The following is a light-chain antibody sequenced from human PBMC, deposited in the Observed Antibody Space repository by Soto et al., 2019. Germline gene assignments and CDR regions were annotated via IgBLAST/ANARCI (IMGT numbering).Light chain of an antibody. Sequence: EIMMTQSPLTLPVTPGEPASISCRSSQSLLYKNTYNYLDWYVQKPGQSPQLLIYFGSNRAPGVPDRFSGSGSGTDFTLKINRVEAEDVGTYYCMQALQRLTFGQGTRLEIQ. CDR2: FGS. V-gene: IGKV2-28*01. CDR3: MQALQRLT. J-gene: IGKJ5*01. CDR1: QSLLYKNTYNY.